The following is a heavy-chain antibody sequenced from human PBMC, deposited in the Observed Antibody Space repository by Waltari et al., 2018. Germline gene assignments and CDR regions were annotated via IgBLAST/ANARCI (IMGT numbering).Heavy chain of an antibody. J-gene: IGHJ3*02. CDR1: GYTLTSYA. CDR3: ARETPDYGGNSNAFDI. Sequence: VQLAQSGAEVKKPGASVKVSCKASGYTLTSYAMHWVRKAPGQRLEWMGWINAGNGNTKYSQKFQGRVTITRDTSASTAYMELSSLRSEDTAVYYCARETPDYGGNSNAFDIWGQGTMVTVSS. V-gene: IGHV1-3*01. D-gene: IGHD2-21*02. CDR2: INAGNGNT.